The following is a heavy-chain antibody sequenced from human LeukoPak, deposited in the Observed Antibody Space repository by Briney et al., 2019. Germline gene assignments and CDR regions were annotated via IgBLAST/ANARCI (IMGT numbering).Heavy chain of an antibody. V-gene: IGHV3-48*03. Sequence: PGGSLRHSCAASGFTFSSYEMNWVRQAPGKGLEWVSYISSSGSTIYYADSVKGRFTISRDNAKNSLYLQMNSLRAEDTAVYYCARDGKIWFGEDHLDYWGQGTLVTVSS. J-gene: IGHJ4*02. CDR1: GFTFSSYE. D-gene: IGHD3-10*01. CDR2: ISSSGSTI. CDR3: ARDGKIWFGEDHLDY.